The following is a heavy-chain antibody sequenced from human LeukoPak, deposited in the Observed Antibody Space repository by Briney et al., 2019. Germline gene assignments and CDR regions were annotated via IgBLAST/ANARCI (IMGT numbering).Heavy chain of an antibody. CDR1: GYTFTGYY. V-gene: IGHV1-2*06. J-gene: IGHJ6*02. CDR2: INPNSGGT. D-gene: IGHD2-15*01. Sequence: ASVKVSCKASGYTFTGYYMHWVRQAPGQGLEWMGRINPNSGGTNYAQKFQGRVTMTRDTSISTAYMELSRLRSDDTAMYYCARARDIVVVVAATPLPDYGMDVWGQGTTVTVSS. CDR3: ARARDIVVVVAATPLPDYGMDV.